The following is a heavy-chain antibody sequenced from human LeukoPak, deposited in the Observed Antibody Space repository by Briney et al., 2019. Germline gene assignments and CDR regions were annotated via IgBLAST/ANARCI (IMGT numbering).Heavy chain of an antibody. Sequence: GGSLRLSCEAFGFTLNNYWMAWVRQGPGKGLEWVANIRQYGGDKGHADSVKGRFTISRDNAKNSLYLQMNSLGAEDSGLYYCARDVHGTLDYWGQGILVTVSS. CDR2: IRQYGGDK. D-gene: IGHD1-26*01. V-gene: IGHV3-7*01. CDR1: GFTLNNYW. J-gene: IGHJ4*02. CDR3: ARDVHGTLDY.